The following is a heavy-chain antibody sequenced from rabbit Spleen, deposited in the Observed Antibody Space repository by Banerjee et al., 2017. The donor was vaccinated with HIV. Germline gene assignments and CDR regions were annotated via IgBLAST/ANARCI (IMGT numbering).Heavy chain of an antibody. D-gene: IGHD4-2*01. CDR2: IYAGSSGFT. CDR1: GFSLTSSDY. J-gene: IGHJ4*01. V-gene: IGHV1S40*01. CDR3: ARDSYAASGVWNL. Sequence: QSLEESGGDLVKPGASLTLTCTASGFSLTSSDYMCWVRQAQGKGLEWIACIYAGSSGFTYHASWAKGRFTISKTSSTTVTLQMTSLTAADTATYFCARDSYAASGVWNLWGPGTLVTVS.